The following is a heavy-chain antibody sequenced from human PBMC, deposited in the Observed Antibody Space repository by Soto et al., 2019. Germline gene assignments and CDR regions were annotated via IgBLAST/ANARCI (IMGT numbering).Heavy chain of an antibody. J-gene: IGHJ4*02. CDR3: ARGGNRYSNTASGVGGFDF. V-gene: IGHV4-59*01. Sequence: RSLTCTVSGVSISSSYWSWIRQSPGTGLEWIGYIYYTGTTNYNPSLKRRVTISLDTAKNQFSLNVNSLTTADTAVYFCARGGNRYSNTASGVGGFDFWGQGTLVTVSS. D-gene: IGHD5-12*01. CDR1: GVSISSSY. CDR2: IYYTGTT.